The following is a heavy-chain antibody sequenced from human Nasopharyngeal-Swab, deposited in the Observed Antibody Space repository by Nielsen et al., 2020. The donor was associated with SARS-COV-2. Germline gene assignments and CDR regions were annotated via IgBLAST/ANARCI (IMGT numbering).Heavy chain of an antibody. V-gene: IGHV3-30*03. CDR1: GFTFSSYG. J-gene: IGHJ4*02. CDR3: ARGHNTYCGGDCYSLAPDY. CDR2: ISYDGSNK. Sequence: GASLKISCAASGFTFSSYGMHWVRQAPGKGLEWVAVISYDGSNKYYADSVKGRFTISRDNSKSTLYLQMNSLRAEDTAVYYCARGHNTYCGGDCYSLAPDYWGQGTLVTVSS. D-gene: IGHD2-21*02.